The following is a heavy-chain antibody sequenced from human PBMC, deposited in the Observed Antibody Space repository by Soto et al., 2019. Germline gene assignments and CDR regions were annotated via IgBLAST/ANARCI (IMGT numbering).Heavy chain of an antibody. CDR1: GGTFSSYT. CDR3: ARDPGYSSGVQH. J-gene: IGHJ1*01. D-gene: IGHD6-19*01. Sequence: QVLLVQSGAEMKKPGSSVKVSCKASGGTFSSYTISWVRQAPGQGLEWMGRIIPILGIANYAQKVQGRVTITADKSTSTSYMELSSLRSEDTAVYYCARDPGYSSGVQHWGQGTLVTVYS. V-gene: IGHV1-69*08. CDR2: IIPILGIA.